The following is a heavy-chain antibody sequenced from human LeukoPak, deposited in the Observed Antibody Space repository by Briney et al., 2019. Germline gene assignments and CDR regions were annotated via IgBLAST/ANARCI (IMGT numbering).Heavy chain of an antibody. CDR1: GYTFTSYG. CDR2: ISAYNGNT. CDR3: ARDDYNYYYDSSGPPLAD. D-gene: IGHD3-22*01. V-gene: IGHV1-18*01. J-gene: IGHJ4*02. Sequence: ASVKVSCKASGYTFTSYGISWVRQAPGQGLEWMGWISAYNGNTNYAQKLQGRVTMTTDTSTSTAYMELRSLRSDDTAVYYCARDDYNYYYDSSGPPLADWGQGTLVTVSS.